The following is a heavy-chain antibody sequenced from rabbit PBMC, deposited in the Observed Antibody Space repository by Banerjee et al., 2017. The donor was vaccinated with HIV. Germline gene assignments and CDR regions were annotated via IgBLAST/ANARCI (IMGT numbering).Heavy chain of an antibody. CDR3: ARGFTSAAGYGYGKAFNL. Sequence: QQQLEESGGGLVKPGGTLTLTCKASGIDFSSYYRMCWVRQAPGRGLELIACIYTNSGSTWYASWVNGRFTISKTSSTTVTLQMTSLTAADTATYFCARGFTSAAGYGYGKAFNLWGPGTLVTVS. CDR1: GIDFSSYYR. J-gene: IGHJ4*01. CDR2: IYTNSGST. D-gene: IGHD6-1*01. V-gene: IGHV1S43*01.